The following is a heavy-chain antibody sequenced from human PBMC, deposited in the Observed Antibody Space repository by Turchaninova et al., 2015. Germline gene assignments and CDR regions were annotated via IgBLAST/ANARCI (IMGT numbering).Heavy chain of an antibody. CDR3: TRERQAGY. CDR2: IHSRDSTP. J-gene: IGHJ4*02. Sequence: EVQLVESGGGLVKPGGSLKLSCAASGFTFSSSQMNVVRQAPGKGLEWISFIHSRDSTPYYADSVKGRFTISRDNAKNSLDLQINSLGAEDTAVYYCTRERQAGYWGQGTLVTVSS. D-gene: IGHD6-25*01. V-gene: IGHV3-48*03. CDR1: GFTFSSSQ.